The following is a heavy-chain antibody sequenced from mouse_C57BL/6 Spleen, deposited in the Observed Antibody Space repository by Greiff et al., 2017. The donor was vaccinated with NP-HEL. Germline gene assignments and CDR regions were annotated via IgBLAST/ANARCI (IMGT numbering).Heavy chain of an antibody. CDR2: IDPEDGET. J-gene: IGHJ2*01. D-gene: IGHD1-1*01. CDR1: GFNIKDYY. V-gene: IGHV14-2*01. CDR3: ATPITTVVAPDY. Sequence: EVQLVESGAELVKPGASVKLSCTASGFNIKDYYMHWVKQRTEQGLEWIGRIDPEDGETKYAPKFQGKATITADTSSNTAYLQLSSLTSEDTAVYYCATPITTVVAPDYWGQGTTLTVSS.